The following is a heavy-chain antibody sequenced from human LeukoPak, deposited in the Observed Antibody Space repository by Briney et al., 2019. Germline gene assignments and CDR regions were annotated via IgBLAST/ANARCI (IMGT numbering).Heavy chain of an antibody. V-gene: IGHV4-59*01. CDR3: ARGVRVRGDVASAFDI. Sequence: SETLSLTCSVSGGSSSNYYWSWIRQPPGKGLEWIGYMYYSGSTNYNPSLKSRVTISVDTSKNQFSLKLSSVTAADTAVYYCARGVRVRGDVASAFDIWGQGTMVTVSS. CDR2: MYYSGST. CDR1: GGSSSNYY. J-gene: IGHJ3*02. D-gene: IGHD3-10*01.